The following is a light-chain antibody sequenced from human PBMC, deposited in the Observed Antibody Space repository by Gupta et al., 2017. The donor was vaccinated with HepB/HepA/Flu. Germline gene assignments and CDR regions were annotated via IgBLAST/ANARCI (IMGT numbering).Light chain of an antibody. J-gene: IGKJ3*01. Sequence: EIVLTQSPATLSLSPGERASLSCRASQSVSSYLAWYQQKPGQAPRLLIYDASNRATGIPARLFGSGSGTNFTLTISSLEPEDFAVDYCQQHSNRPPYTFGPGTKVDIK. CDR3: QQHSNRPPYT. CDR2: DAS. CDR1: QSVSSY. V-gene: IGKV3-11*01.